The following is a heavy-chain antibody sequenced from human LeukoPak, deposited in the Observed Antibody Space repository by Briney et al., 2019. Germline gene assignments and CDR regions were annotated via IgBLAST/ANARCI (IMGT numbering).Heavy chain of an antibody. V-gene: IGHV3-21*01. CDR1: GFTFSDYS. Sequence: GGSLRLSCAASGFTFSDYSMNWVRQAPGKGLEWVSSISYSSSHIYYVDSLKGRFTISRDNAKNSLYLQMNSLRAEDTAVYYCARFYGGNSNAFDIWGQGTMVTASS. J-gene: IGHJ3*02. D-gene: IGHD4-23*01. CDR2: ISYSSSHI. CDR3: ARFYGGNSNAFDI.